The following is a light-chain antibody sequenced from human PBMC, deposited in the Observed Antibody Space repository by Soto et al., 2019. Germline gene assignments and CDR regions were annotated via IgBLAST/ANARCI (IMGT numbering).Light chain of an antibody. Sequence: EIVMTQSPASLSVSPGDRATLSCRASQNISSNLAWYQQKPGQAPRVLIDGASTRDTGIPARFSGSGSGTEFSLPTISLQSADYAVYYYQQYNNWLWTFGQGTKVEIK. J-gene: IGKJ1*01. CDR1: QNISSN. CDR2: GAS. CDR3: QQYNNWLWT. V-gene: IGKV3-15*01.